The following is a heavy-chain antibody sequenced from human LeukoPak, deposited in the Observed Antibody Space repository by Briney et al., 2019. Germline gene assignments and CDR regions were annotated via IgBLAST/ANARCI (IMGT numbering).Heavy chain of an antibody. CDR3: ARVRRTYDFWA. V-gene: IGHV3-7*01. CDR1: GFTFSDYY. CDR2: IKQDGSEK. Sequence: GGSLRLSCAASGFTFSDYYMTWIRQAPGKGLEWVANIKQDGSEKNYVDSVKGRFTISRDNAKNSLYLQINSLRAEDTAVYYCARVRRTYDFWAWGQGTLVTVSS. J-gene: IGHJ5*02. D-gene: IGHD3-3*01.